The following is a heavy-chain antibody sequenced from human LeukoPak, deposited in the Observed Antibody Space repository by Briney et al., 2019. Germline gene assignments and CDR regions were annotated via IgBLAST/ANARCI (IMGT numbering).Heavy chain of an antibody. CDR2: ISYDGTDK. J-gene: IGHJ1*01. CDR3: AKDRNFEGGTTAGYFHL. CDR1: GFIFSSYG. V-gene: IGHV3-30*18. D-gene: IGHD1-7*01. Sequence: GRSLRLSCAASGFIFSSYGMHWVRQAPGKGLEWAAVISYDGTDKDYADSVKGRSTISRDNSNNTLYLQMNSLRAEDTAVYYCAKDRNFEGGTTAGYFHLWGQGTLVTVSS.